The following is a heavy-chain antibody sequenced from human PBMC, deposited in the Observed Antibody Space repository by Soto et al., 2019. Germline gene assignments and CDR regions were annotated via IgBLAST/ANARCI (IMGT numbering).Heavy chain of an antibody. CDR3: ARLRAYYGSGSYDY. V-gene: IGHV1-69*01. CDR2: IIPIFGTA. CDR1: GGTFSSYA. D-gene: IGHD3-10*01. J-gene: IGHJ4*02. Sequence: QVQLVQSGAEVKKPGSSVKVSCKASGGTFSSYAISWVRQAPGQGLEWMGGIIPIFGTASYAQKFQGRVTITADESTSTAYMELSSLRSEDTAVYYCARLRAYYGSGSYDYWGQGTLVAVSS.